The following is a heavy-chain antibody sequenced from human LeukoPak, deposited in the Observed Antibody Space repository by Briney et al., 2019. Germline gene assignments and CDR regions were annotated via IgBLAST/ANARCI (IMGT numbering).Heavy chain of an antibody. Sequence: PSETLSLTCTVSGYSISSGYFWGWIRQPPGKGLEWFGSIYHSGSTYYNPSLKSRVTISVDTSKNQFSLKLSSVTAADTAVYYCARSAVRQGGADAFDIWGQGTMVTVSS. CDR3: ARSAVRQGGADAFDI. J-gene: IGHJ3*02. D-gene: IGHD3-16*01. CDR2: IYHSGST. V-gene: IGHV4-38-2*02. CDR1: GYSISSGYF.